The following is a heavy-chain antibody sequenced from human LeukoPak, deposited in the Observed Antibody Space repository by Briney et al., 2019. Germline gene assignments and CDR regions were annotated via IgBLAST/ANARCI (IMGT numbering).Heavy chain of an antibody. D-gene: IGHD6-13*01. Sequence: GGSLRLSCAASGFTFSSYSMNWVRQAPGKGLEWVSYISSSSSTIYYADSVKGRFTISRDNAKSSLYLQMNSLRAEDTAVYYCARDLSRGQLAFDYWGQGTLVTVSS. J-gene: IGHJ4*02. CDR1: GFTFSSYS. V-gene: IGHV3-48*04. CDR2: ISSSSSTI. CDR3: ARDLSRGQLAFDY.